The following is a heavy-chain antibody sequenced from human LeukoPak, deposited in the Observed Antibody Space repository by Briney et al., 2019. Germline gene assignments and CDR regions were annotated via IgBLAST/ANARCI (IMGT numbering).Heavy chain of an antibody. V-gene: IGHV1-8*01. CDR2: MNPNSGNT. CDR3: AREGRPSMVREKLRGRNYYYYGMDV. CDR1: GYTFTSYD. D-gene: IGHD3-10*01. J-gene: IGHJ6*02. Sequence: GASVKVSCKASGYTFTSYDINWVRQATGQGLEWMGWMNPNSGNTGYAQKFQGRVTMTRNTSISTAYMELSSLRSEDTAVYYCAREGRPSMVREKLRGRNYYYYGMDVWGQGTTVTVSS.